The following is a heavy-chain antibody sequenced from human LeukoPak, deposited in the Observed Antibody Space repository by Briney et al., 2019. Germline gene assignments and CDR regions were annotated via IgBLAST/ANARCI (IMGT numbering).Heavy chain of an antibody. J-gene: IGHJ4*02. CDR1: GDSISRSNYY. Sequence: SETLSLTCTVSGDSISRSNYYWGWIRQPPGKGLEWIGSIYYRRRNDYNPSLKSRVTISVDTSKNQYSLDLSSVTAADTAVYYCARLVPPYGPGSPYPHQFDYWGQGTLVIVPS. V-gene: IGHV4-39*01. D-gene: IGHD3-10*01. CDR3: ARLVPPYGPGSPYPHQFDY. CDR2: IYYRRRN.